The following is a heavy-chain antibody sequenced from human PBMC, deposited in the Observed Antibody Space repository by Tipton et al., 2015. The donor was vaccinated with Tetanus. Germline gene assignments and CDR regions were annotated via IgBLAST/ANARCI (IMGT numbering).Heavy chain of an antibody. Sequence: QSGAEVKKPGASVKVSCKASVYTFTSYDINWVRQATGQGLEWMGWMNPNSGNTGYAQKFQGRVTMTRDTSISTAYMELSSLRSEDTAVYYCARQSRRYYYDSSGYLNYWGQGTLVTVSS. V-gene: IGHV1-8*01. CDR2: MNPNSGNT. CDR3: ARQSRRYYYDSSGYLNY. J-gene: IGHJ4*02. D-gene: IGHD3-22*01. CDR1: VYTFTSYD.